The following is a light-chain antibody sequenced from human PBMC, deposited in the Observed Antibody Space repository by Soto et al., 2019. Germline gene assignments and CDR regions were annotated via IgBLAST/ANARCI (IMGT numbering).Light chain of an antibody. V-gene: IGLV2-14*01. Sequence: QSALTQPASVSGSPGQSITISCTGTSSDVGGYNSVSWYQQHPGKAPKLMIYXXXXXXXXXXXXXXXSKSDNTASLTISGXXAXXXXXXYCTSYTSSSTYVFGTGTKLTVL. CDR3: TSYTSSSTYV. CDR1: SSDVGGYNS. CDR2: XXX. J-gene: IGLJ1*01.